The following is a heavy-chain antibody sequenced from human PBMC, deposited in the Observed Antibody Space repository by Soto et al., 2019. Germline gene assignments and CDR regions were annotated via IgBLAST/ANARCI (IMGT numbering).Heavy chain of an antibody. CDR1: GFTFTTYT. V-gene: IGHV3-23*01. J-gene: IGHJ4*02. D-gene: IGHD3-3*01. CDR2: ITGRSGGP. Sequence: PGGSLRLSCVDSGFTFTTYTMSWVRQAPGKGLEWVSVITGRSGGPSYADSVQGRFSIYRDNPRNMLYLQMNSLRAEDTAVYYCAKETPRRVGYDLNYWGQGTLVTVSS. CDR3: AKETPRRVGYDLNY.